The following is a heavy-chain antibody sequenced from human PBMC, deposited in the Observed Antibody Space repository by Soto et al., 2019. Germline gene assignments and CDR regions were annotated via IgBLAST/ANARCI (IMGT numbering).Heavy chain of an antibody. Sequence: GGSLRLSCTASGFIVSDTYVNWVRQAPGKGLEWVSVISNRGDTHYADSVRGRFSLSRAISDNTLHLQMNNLRVEDTAVYYCAREPRYCRGGSCSITGDAYDIWGQGTMVTVSS. CDR3: AREPRYCRGGSCSITGDAYDI. J-gene: IGHJ3*02. CDR1: GFIVSDTY. CDR2: ISNRGDT. D-gene: IGHD2-15*01. V-gene: IGHV3-66*01.